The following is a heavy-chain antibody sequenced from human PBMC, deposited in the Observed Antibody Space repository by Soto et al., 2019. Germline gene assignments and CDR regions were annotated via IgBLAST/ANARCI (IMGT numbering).Heavy chain of an antibody. CDR3: ARVPSPFDYYYAMDV. CDR1: GDSISSGNKY. D-gene: IGHD3-16*01. V-gene: IGHV4-30-4*01. J-gene: IGHJ6*01. CDR2: IFSSGTT. Sequence: QVQLRESGPGLVMPSQTLSLTCTVSGDSISSGNKYWSWIRQPPGKGLEWIGYIFSSGTTYHNPSLKSRLTMSLDASQNQFSLKLNSLTDADTAVYFCARVPSPFDYYYAMDVWGQGTTVTVSS.